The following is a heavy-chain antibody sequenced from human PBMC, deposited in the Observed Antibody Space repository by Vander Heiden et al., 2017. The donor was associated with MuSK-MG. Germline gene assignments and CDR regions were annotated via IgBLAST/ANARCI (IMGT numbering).Heavy chain of an antibody. Sequence: EVQLLESGRGMFQPGGCLRLPCAASGFPFSIHWMGWVRQAPGKGLEWVANIKQDGSEKSYVDSVKGRFTISRDNAKNSLYLQMSSLRAEDTAVYYCARGGDGYLYDYWGRGTLVTVSS. CDR3: ARGGDGYLYDY. CDR1: GFPFSIHW. D-gene: IGHD5-18*01. V-gene: IGHV3-7*01. J-gene: IGHJ4*02. CDR2: IKQDGSEK.